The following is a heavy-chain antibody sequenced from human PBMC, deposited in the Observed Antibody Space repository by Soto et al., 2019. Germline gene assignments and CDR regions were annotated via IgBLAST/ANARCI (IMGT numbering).Heavy chain of an antibody. J-gene: IGHJ5*02. CDR2: IYYSGST. CDR1: GGSISIRSYY. D-gene: IGHD6-19*01. CDR3: ATRIAVVAGNNWFDP. V-gene: IGHV4-39*01. Sequence: SEALSLTCTVSGGSISIRSYYWGWIRQPPGKGLEWIGSIYYSGSTYYNPSLKSRVTISVDTSKNQFSLKLSSVTAADTAVYYCATRIAVVAGNNWFDPWGHGTLVTVSS.